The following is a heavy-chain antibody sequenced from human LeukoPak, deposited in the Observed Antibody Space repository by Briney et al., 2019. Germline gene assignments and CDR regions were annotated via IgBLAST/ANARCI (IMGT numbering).Heavy chain of an antibody. J-gene: IGHJ4*02. V-gene: IGHV3-7*01. CDR1: EFIFSNYW. CDR2: IKPDGREK. CDR3: ARRGYTFDY. Sequence: GGSLRLSCAASEFIFSNYWMSWVRQAPGKGLEWVANIKPDGREKNYVDSVRGRFTISRDNAKSSVFLQMNSLRAEDTAVYYCARRGYTFDYWGLRTLVTVSS. D-gene: IGHD5-24*01.